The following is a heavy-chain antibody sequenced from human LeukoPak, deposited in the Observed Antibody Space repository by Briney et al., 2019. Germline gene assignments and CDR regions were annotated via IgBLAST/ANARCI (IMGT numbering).Heavy chain of an antibody. CDR2: ISHKGENT. CDR1: GFIFSSYA. V-gene: IGHV3-23*01. D-gene: IGHD2-2*01. Sequence: GGSLRLSCAASGFIFSSYAMTWVRQAPGKGLEWVSSISHKGENTYYADSVKGRFTISRDSSKNTLSLQMNSLRAEDTAVYYCAKIPKGGYFDSWGQGTLVTVSS. J-gene: IGHJ4*02. CDR3: AKIPKGGYFDS.